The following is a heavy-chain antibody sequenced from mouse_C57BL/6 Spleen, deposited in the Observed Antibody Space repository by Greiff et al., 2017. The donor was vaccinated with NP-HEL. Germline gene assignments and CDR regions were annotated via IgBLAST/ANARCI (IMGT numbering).Heavy chain of an antibody. CDR3: AREYGNYFDY. V-gene: IGHV5-6*01. D-gene: IGHD5-2*01. CDR2: ISSGGSYT. Sequence: DVHLVESGGDLVKPGGSLKLSCAASGFTFSSYGMSWVRQTPDKRLEWVATISSGGSYTYYPDSVKGRFTISRDNAKNTLYLQMSSLKSEDTAMYYCAREYGNYFDYWGQGTTLTVSS. CDR1: GFTFSSYG. J-gene: IGHJ2*01.